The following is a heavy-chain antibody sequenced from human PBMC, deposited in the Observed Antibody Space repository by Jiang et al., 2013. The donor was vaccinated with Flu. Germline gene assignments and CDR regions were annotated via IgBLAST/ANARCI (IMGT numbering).Heavy chain of an antibody. D-gene: IGHD2-15*01. CDR2: IRSKAYGGTI. Sequence: QLVESGGGLVQPGRSLRLSCTASGFTFGDYAMSWVRQAPGRGLEWVGFIRSKAYGGTIEYAASVKGRFTISRDDSKSITYLQMNSLKTEDTAVYYCARDQVGLQGIVDYWGQGTLVTVSS. CDR3: ARDQVGLQGIVDY. V-gene: IGHV3-49*04. J-gene: IGHJ4*02. CDR1: GFTFGDYA.